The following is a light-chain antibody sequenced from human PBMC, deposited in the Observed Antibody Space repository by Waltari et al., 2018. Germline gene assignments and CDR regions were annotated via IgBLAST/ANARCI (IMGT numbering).Light chain of an antibody. V-gene: IGLV2-23*01. J-gene: IGLJ1*01. Sequence: QSALTQPASVSGSPGQSTTISCTGASSDFGTSNLVSWFQKYPGKAPTLLIYEYSNRPSGVSHRFAGSKSGNTASLTISGLRTEDEADYYCSSNAGGHVVFGSGTKVTVL. CDR2: EYS. CDR3: SSNAGGHVV. CDR1: SSDFGTSNL.